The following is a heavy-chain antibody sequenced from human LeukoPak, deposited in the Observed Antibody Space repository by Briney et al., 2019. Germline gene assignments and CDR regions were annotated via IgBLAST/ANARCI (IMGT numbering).Heavy chain of an antibody. V-gene: IGHV3-21*04. J-gene: IGHJ4*02. Sequence: GGSLRLSCAASGFTFNKYSMNWVRQAPGKGLEWVSSISTSSSYIYYADSVKGRFTISRDNAKNSLYLQMNSLRAEDTAVYYCARDLMGIAYRGAFYYWGQGTLVTVSS. CDR3: ARDLMGIAYRGAFYY. D-gene: IGHD6-13*01. CDR2: ISTSSSYI. CDR1: GFTFNKYS.